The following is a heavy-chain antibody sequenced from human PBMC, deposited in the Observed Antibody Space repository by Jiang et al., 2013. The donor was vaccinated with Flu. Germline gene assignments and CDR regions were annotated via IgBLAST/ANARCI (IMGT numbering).Heavy chain of an antibody. J-gene: IGHJ3*02. CDR3: ARDRNGSITGTTDAFDI. CDR2: ISPSRDII. D-gene: IGHD1-14*01. Sequence: SWVRQAPGQGLEWMGWISPSRDIIKYAERLQGRITMTTDTSTSTAYMELSSLRSEDTAVYYCARDRNGSITGTTDAFDIWGQGTMVTVSS. V-gene: IGHV1-18*01.